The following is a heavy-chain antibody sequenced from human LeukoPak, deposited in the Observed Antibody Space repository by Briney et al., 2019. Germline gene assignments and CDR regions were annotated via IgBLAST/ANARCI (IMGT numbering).Heavy chain of an antibody. CDR1: GFTFSDYW. V-gene: IGHV3-53*01. CDR2: IYSGGST. D-gene: IGHD4-17*01. CDR3: ARDLFGVTTTYYYYGMDV. J-gene: IGHJ6*02. Sequence: GGSLRLSCAASGFTFSDYWMSWVRQAPGKGLEWVSVIYSGGSTYYADSVKGRFTISRDNSKNTLYLQMNSLRAEDTAVYYCARDLFGVTTTYYYYGMDVWGQGTTVTVSS.